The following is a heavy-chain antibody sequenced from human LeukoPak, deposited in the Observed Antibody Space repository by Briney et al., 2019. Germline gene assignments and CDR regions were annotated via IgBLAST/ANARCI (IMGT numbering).Heavy chain of an antibody. CDR2: ISSGGST. CDR3: ARVNPYGGNSNYFDY. CDR1: GFTVSSNY. D-gene: IGHD4-23*01. J-gene: IGHJ4*02. Sequence: GGSLRLSCAASGFTVSSNYMSWVRQAPGKGLELVSVISSGGSTYYADSVKGRFTISRDNSKNTLYLQMNSLRAEDTAVYYCARVNPYGGNSNYFDYWGQGTLVTVSS. V-gene: IGHV3-66*01.